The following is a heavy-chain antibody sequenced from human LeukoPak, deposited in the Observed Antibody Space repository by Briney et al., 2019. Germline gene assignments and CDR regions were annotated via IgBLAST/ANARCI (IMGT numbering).Heavy chain of an antibody. Sequence: ASVKVSCKASGYTFTSYGISWVRQAPGQGLEWMGWISAYNGNTNYAQKLQGRVTMTTDTSTSTAYMELRSLRSDDTAVYYCARAKATMIVVVPDDASDIWGQGTMVTVSS. V-gene: IGHV1-18*01. CDR2: ISAYNGNT. CDR3: ARAKATMIVVVPDDASDI. D-gene: IGHD3-22*01. J-gene: IGHJ3*02. CDR1: GYTFTSYG.